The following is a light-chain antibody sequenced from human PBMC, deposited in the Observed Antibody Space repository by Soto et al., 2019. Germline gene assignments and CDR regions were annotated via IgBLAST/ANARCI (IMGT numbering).Light chain of an antibody. CDR1: SSDVGGYNY. V-gene: IGLV2-14*01. Sequence: QSVLTQPASVSGSPGQSITISCTGTSSDVGGYNYVSWYQQHPGKAPKLMIYEVSNRPSGVSNRFSGSKSGNTASLTISGLQAEDEADYYCSSYTSSIIDYVCGTGTKLTVL. CDR3: SSYTSSIIDYV. J-gene: IGLJ1*01. CDR2: EVS.